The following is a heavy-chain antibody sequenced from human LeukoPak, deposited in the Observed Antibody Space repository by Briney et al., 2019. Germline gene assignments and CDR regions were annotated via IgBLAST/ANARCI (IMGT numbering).Heavy chain of an antibody. CDR1: GFTFSNFD. CDR3: ARKTTGGGFDP. J-gene: IGHJ5*02. CDR2: ILFDGINK. D-gene: IGHD1-1*01. V-gene: IGHV3-30-3*01. Sequence: GGSLRLSCAASGFTFSNFDMHWVRQAPGKGLEWVSAILFDGINKYYADSVKGRFTVSRDNSKKTLYLQMHSLRAEDTAIYYCARKTTGGGFDPWGQGTLVTVSS.